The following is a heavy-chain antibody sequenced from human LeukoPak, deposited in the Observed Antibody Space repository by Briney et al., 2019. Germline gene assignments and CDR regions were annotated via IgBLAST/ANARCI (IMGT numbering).Heavy chain of an antibody. V-gene: IGHV3-7*01. CDR3: GRDRVVPADTFY. J-gene: IGHJ4*02. D-gene: IGHD2-2*01. CDR2: INQLGNEK. Sequence: GGSLRLSCAASGFTFTIHAMTWVRQAPGKGLEWVANINQLGNEKNYVDSVNGRFTISRNNVDDSLFLEMNSLRVEDTAVYYCGRDRVVPADTFYWGQGALVTVSS. CDR1: GFTFTIHA.